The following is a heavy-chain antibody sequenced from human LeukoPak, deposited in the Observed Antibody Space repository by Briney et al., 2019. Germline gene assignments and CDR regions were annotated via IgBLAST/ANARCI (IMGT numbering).Heavy chain of an antibody. CDR1: GFTFSNYA. J-gene: IGHJ4*02. Sequence: GGSLRLSCAASGFTFSNYALSWVRQVPGKGLEWVSGITDSGGSTYYADFVKGRFTISRDNSKNTLYLQMKSLRAEDTAVYFCAKDDGGSVTTTDFEHWGQGTLVTVSS. CDR3: AKDDGGSVTTTDFEH. V-gene: IGHV3-23*01. D-gene: IGHD4-17*01. CDR2: ITDSGGST.